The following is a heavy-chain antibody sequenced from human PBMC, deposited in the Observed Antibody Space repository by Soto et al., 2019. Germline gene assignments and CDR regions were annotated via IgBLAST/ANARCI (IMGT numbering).Heavy chain of an antibody. Sequence: QVQLMQSGGEVKKPGASVEVSCKASGYMFTTYGISWVRQAPGQGLEWMAWISAYNGNKKYAKKFQDRVTMTIHPSSTTVSMELRNLTSADTAIYYCARTGGGMAARPLEYWGQGTLVTVSP. CDR1: GYMFTTYG. CDR3: ARTGGGMAARPLEY. CDR2: ISAYNGNK. J-gene: IGHJ4*02. V-gene: IGHV1-18*04. D-gene: IGHD6-6*01.